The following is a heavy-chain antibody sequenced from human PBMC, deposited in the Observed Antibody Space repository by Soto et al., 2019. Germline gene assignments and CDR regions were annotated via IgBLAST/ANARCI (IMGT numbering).Heavy chain of an antibody. D-gene: IGHD2-21*02. Sequence: QVQLVQSGAEVKKPGSSVKVSCKASGGTFSSYAISWVRQAPGQGLEWMGGIIPIFGTANYAQKFQGRVTITADKSTSTAYMELSSLRSEDTAVYYWARDLAYCGGDCYGWFDPWGQGTLVTVSS. CDR3: ARDLAYCGGDCYGWFDP. J-gene: IGHJ5*02. CDR2: IIPIFGTA. CDR1: GGTFSSYA. V-gene: IGHV1-69*06.